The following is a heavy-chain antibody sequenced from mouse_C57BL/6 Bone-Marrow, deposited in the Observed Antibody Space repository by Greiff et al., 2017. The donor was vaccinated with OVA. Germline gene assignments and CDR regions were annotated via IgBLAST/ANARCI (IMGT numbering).Heavy chain of an antibody. CDR2: INSDGGST. J-gene: IGHJ3*01. CDR1: EYEFPSHD. Sequence: EVQVEESGGGLVQPGESLKLSCESNEYEFPSHDMSWVRKTPEKRLELVAAINSDGGSTYYPDTMERRFIISSDNTKKTLYLQMSSLRSEDTALYYCARNYSNYEGVAWFAYWGQGTLVTVSA. V-gene: IGHV5-2*01. CDR3: ARNYSNYEGVAWFAY. D-gene: IGHD2-5*01.